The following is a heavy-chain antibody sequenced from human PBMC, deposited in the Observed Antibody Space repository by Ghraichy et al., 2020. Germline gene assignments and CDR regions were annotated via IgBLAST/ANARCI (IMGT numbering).Heavy chain of an antibody. J-gene: IGHJ4*02. CDR1: GFTFSDSA. Sequence: GESLNISCAASGFTFSDSAMHWVRQASGRGLEWIGRVRGQANNYATGYGTSVNGRFTISRDDSTNTAYLQMDSLKTEDTAVYYCTTNVLEAPGMHFDYWGPGSRVTVSS. CDR2: VRGQANNYAT. CDR3: TTNVLEAPGMHFDY. D-gene: IGHD2-2*01. V-gene: IGHV3-73*01.